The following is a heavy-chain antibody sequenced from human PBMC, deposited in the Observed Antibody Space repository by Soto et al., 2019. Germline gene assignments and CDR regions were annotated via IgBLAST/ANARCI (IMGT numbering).Heavy chain of an antibody. CDR1: GGSISSSSYY. J-gene: IGHJ5*02. D-gene: IGHD2-15*01. CDR2: INYSGTT. V-gene: IGHV4-39*01. Sequence: QLQLPESGPGLVTPSETLSLTCTVSGGSISSSSYYWAWIRQPPGKVVEWIGSINYSGTTYYIASLKSRVTISIDTAKHQFSLRLNSVTAADTAVYYCARLVACIGVSFSFDPWGQGTLVTVSS. CDR3: ARLVACIGVSFSFDP.